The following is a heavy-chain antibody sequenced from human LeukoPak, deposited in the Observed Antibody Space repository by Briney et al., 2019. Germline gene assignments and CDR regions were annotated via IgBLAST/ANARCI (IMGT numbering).Heavy chain of an antibody. CDR3: ARDKGRNYFDY. V-gene: IGHV3-48*02. CDR1: GFTLSSYS. J-gene: IGHJ4*02. CDR2: ISSSSTTI. Sequence: PGGSLRLSCAASGFTLSSYSMNWVRQAPGKGLEWVSYISSSSTTIYYADSVKGRFTISRDNAKNSLYLQMNSLRDGDTAVYYCARDKGRNYFDYWGQGTLVTVSS.